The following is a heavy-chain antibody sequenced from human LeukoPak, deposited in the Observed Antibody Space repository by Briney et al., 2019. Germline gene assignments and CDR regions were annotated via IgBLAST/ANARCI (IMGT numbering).Heavy chain of an antibody. CDR3: ARGVGYCSSTSCSPSYRFDS. J-gene: IGHJ5*01. CDR1: GGSISSGGYH. D-gene: IGHD2-2*03. CDR2: IYYSGST. Sequence: SQTLSLTCTVSGGSISSGGYHWSWIRQHPGKGLEWIGYIYYSGSTYYNPSLKSRVTISVDTSKNQFSLKLSSVTAADTAVYYCARGVGYCSSTSCSPSYRFDSWGQGTLVTVSS. V-gene: IGHV4-31*03.